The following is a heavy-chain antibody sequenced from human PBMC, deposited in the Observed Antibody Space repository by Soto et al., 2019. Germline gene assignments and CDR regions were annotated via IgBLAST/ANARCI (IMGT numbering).Heavy chain of an antibody. Sequence: GASVKVSCKASGYTFTSYGISWVRQAPGQGLEWMGWISAYNGNTNYAQKLQGRVTMTTDTSTSTAYMELRSLRSDDTAVYYCARDISLGYYDFWSGPRNWFDPWGQGTLVTVSS. D-gene: IGHD3-3*01. CDR3: ARDISLGYYDFWSGPRNWFDP. J-gene: IGHJ5*02. CDR2: ISAYNGNT. CDR1: GYTFTSYG. V-gene: IGHV1-18*04.